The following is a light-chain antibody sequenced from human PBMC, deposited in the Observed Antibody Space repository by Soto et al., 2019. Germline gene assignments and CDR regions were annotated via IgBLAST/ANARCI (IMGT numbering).Light chain of an antibody. CDR2: GGT. J-gene: IGKJ2*01. CDR1: QTISSGH. V-gene: IGKV3-20*01. Sequence: VLTQSPATLSLSPGERATLSCRASQTISSGHLAWYQQKPGQAPRLLIAGGTSRATGIPDRFSGGGYGTDFTLTVSRLEPEDVAVYYCQQYVSSPYTFGQGTKLEIK. CDR3: QQYVSSPYT.